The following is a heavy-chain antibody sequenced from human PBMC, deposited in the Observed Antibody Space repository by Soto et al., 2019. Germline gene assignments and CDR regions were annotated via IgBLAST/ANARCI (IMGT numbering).Heavy chain of an antibody. J-gene: IGHJ4*02. D-gene: IGHD3-10*01. CDR3: ARDLYGPGSHSFDY. CDR1: GFTFSSYS. CDR2: ISSSSSYI. V-gene: IGHV3-21*01. Sequence: EVQLVESGGGLVKPGGSLRLSCAASGFTFSSYSMNWVRQAPGKGLEWVSSISSSSSYIYYAESVKGRFTISRDNAKNSLYLQMNSLRAEDTAVYYCARDLYGPGSHSFDYWGQGTLVTVSS.